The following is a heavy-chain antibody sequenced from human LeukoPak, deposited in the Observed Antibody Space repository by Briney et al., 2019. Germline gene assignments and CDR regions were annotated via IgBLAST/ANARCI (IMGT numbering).Heavy chain of an antibody. Sequence: GGSLRLSCAASRFTFSSYSMNWVRQAPGKGLEWISYISRSDNTIYYADSVKGRFTISRDNAKSSLYLQMDSLRAEDTAVYYCVRDGGSISSDYWGQGTLVTVSS. CDR2: ISRSDNTI. CDR3: VRDGGSISSDY. D-gene: IGHD2-2*01. CDR1: RFTFSSYS. V-gene: IGHV3-48*01. J-gene: IGHJ4*02.